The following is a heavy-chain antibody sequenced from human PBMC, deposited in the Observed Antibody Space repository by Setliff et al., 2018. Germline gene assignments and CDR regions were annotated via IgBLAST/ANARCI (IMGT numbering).Heavy chain of an antibody. D-gene: IGHD3-16*01. Sequence: TLSLTCSVSGDSISSSSYYWGWIRQPPGKGLEWIGSINYSGITYYSPSLKSRVIVSVDTSKNQFSLKLTSVTAADTAVYYCACLQGGGQGFWGQGTLVTVSS. CDR2: INYSGIT. CDR3: ACLQGGGQGF. V-gene: IGHV4-39*07. J-gene: IGHJ4*02. CDR1: GDSISSSSYY.